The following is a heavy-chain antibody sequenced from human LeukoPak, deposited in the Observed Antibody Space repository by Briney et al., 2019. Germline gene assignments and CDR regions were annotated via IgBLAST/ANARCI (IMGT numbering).Heavy chain of an antibody. J-gene: IGHJ4*02. V-gene: IGHV3-7*05. D-gene: IGHD4-17*01. CDR1: GLTFSSYW. Sequence: GRSLRLSCAPSGLTFSSYWMSWVRQAPEKGPEWVANIKQDGTEKYYVDSVKGRFTISRDNAKNSLYLQMNSLRAEDTAVYYCARGKGYADYVGGQGTLVTVSS. CDR2: IKQDGTEK. CDR3: ARGKGYADYV.